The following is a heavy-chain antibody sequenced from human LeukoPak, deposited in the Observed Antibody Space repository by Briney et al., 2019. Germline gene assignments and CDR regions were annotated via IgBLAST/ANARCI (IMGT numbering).Heavy chain of an antibody. D-gene: IGHD6-6*01. V-gene: IGHV4-39*01. CDR2: IYYSGST. J-gene: IGHJ4*02. Sequence: SETLSLTXTVSGGSISSSSYYWGWIRQPPGKGLEWIGSIYYSGSTYYNPSLKSRVTISVDTSKNQFSLKLSSVTAADTAVHYCARRVMSSSSYFDYWGQGTLVTVSS. CDR1: GGSISSSSYY. CDR3: ARRVMSSSSYFDY.